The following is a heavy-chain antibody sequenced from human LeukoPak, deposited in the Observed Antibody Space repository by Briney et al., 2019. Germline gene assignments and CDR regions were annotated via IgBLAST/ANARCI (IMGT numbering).Heavy chain of an antibody. V-gene: IGHV3-33*01. Sequence: GRSLRLSCAASGFTFSSYGMHWVRQAPGKGLGWVQVIWYDGSNKYYADSVKGRFTISRDNSKNTLYLQMNSLRAEDTAVYYCARGAAYGYYYYYMDVWGKGTTVTVSS. D-gene: IGHD4-17*01. CDR3: ARGAAYGYYYYYMDV. CDR2: IWYDGSNK. J-gene: IGHJ6*03. CDR1: GFTFSSYG.